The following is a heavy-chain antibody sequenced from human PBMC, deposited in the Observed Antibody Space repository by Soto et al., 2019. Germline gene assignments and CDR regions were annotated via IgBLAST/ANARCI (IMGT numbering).Heavy chain of an antibody. Sequence: VASVKVSCKASGYTFTSYAMHWVRQAPGQRLEWMGWINAGNGDTKYSQKFQGRVTITRDTSASTAYMELSSLRSEDTAVYYCARLCYGSGSDYYFDYWGQGTLVTVSS. CDR2: INAGNGDT. CDR1: GYTFTSYA. D-gene: IGHD3-10*01. J-gene: IGHJ4*02. CDR3: ARLCYGSGSDYYFDY. V-gene: IGHV1-3*01.